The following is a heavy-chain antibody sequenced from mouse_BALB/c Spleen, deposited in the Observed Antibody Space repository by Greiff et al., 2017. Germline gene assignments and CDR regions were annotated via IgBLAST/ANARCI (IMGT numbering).Heavy chain of an antibody. Sequence: LVESGAELVRPGTSVKVSCKASGYAFTNYLIEWVKQRPGQGLEWIGVINPGSGGTNYNEKFKGKATLTADKSSSTAYMQLSSLTSDDSAVYFCARGSLVNAMDYWGQGTSVTVSS. V-gene: IGHV1-54*01. CDR2: INPGSGGT. J-gene: IGHJ4*01. CDR3: ARGSLVNAMDY. CDR1: GYAFTNYL. D-gene: IGHD2-10*02.